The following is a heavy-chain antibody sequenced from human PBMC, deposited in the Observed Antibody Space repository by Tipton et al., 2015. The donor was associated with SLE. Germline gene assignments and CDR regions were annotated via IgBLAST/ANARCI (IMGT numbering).Heavy chain of an antibody. CDR2: ISHSGST. D-gene: IGHD6-19*01. CDR1: GGSFSGYY. J-gene: IGHJ3*01. CDR3: ASQKYSSGWVDY. V-gene: IGHV4-34*01. Sequence: LRLSCAVYGGSFSGYYWSWIRQPPGKGLEWIGEISHSGSTNYNPSLKSRVTISVDTSKNQFSLKLSSVTAADTAVYYCASQKYSSGWVDYWGQGTMVTVSS.